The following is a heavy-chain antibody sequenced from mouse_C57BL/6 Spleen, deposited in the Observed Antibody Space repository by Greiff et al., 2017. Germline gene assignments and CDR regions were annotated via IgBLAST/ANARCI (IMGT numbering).Heavy chain of an antibody. Sequence: LQESGAELVKPGASVKISCKASGYAFSSYWMNWVKQRPGKGLEWIGQIYPGDGDTNYNGKFKGKARLTADKSSSTAYMQLSSLTSEDSAVYFCARGGYDYVYFDYWGQGTTLTVSS. CDR1: GYAFSSYW. CDR2: IYPGDGDT. D-gene: IGHD2-4*01. V-gene: IGHV1-80*01. CDR3: ARGGYDYVYFDY. J-gene: IGHJ2*01.